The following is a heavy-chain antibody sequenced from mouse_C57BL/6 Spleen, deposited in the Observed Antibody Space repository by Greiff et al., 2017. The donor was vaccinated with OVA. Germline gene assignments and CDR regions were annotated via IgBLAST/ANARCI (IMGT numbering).Heavy chain of an antibody. CDR3: AMVYSNYSYAMDY. J-gene: IGHJ4*01. V-gene: IGHV1-55*01. Sequence: QVQLQQPGAELVKPGASVKMSCKASGYTFTSYWITWVKQRPGQGLEWIGDIYPGSGSTNYNEKFKSKATLTVDTSSSTAYMQLSSLTSEDSAVYYCAMVYSNYSYAMDYWGQGTSVTVSS. D-gene: IGHD2-5*01. CDR1: GYTFTSYW. CDR2: IYPGSGST.